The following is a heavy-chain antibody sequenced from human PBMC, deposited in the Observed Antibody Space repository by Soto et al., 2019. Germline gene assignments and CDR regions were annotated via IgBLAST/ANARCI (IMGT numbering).Heavy chain of an antibody. CDR3: ARLNWNYRGYFDF. V-gene: IGHV5-51*01. Sequence: GESLKISCKGSGYRFTSYLIGWVRQMPGKGLEWMGSIYPGDSDIRYSPSFQGQVSISADKSISAAYLQWSSLKASDTAMYYCARLNWNYRGYFDFWAQGTLVTVSS. J-gene: IGHJ4*02. CDR2: IYPGDSDI. CDR1: GYRFTSYL. D-gene: IGHD1-7*01.